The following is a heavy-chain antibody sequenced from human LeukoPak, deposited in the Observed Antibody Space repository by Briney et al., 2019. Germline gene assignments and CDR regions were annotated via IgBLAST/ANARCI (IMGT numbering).Heavy chain of an antibody. CDR3: ARTPTTGTRYYYYYYMDV. Sequence: ASVKVSCKASGYIFTSYGISWVRQAPGQGLEWMGWISAYNGNTNYAQKLQGRVTMTTDTSTSTAYMELRSLRSDDTAVYYCARTPTTGTRYYYYYYMDVWGKGTTVTLSS. V-gene: IGHV1-18*01. CDR2: ISAYNGNT. J-gene: IGHJ6*03. CDR1: GYIFTSYG. D-gene: IGHD1-1*01.